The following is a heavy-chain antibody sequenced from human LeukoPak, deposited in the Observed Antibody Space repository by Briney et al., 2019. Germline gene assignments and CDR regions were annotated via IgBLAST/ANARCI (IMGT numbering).Heavy chain of an antibody. CDR3: ARDLSGSYWGGYHYYMDV. D-gene: IGHD1-26*01. V-gene: IGHV6-1*01. Sequence: SQTLSLTCAISGDSVSSNSAAWNWIRQSPSRGLEWLGRTYYRSKWYNDYAVSVKSRITINPDTSKNQFSLQLNSVTPEDTAVYYCARDLSGSYWGGYHYYMDVWGKGTTVTVSS. CDR1: GDSVSSNSAA. CDR2: TYYRSKWYN. J-gene: IGHJ6*03.